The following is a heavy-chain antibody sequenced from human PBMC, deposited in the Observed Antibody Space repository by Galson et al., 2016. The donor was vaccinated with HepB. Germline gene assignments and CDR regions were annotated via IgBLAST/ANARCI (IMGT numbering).Heavy chain of an antibody. V-gene: IGHV3-23*01. CDR2: ISGSGANT. CDR3: ARYSNSWAPFDY. Sequence: SLRLSCAASGLTFSSYWMSWVRQAPGKGLEWVSGISGSGANTHYANAVKGRFTISRDNSNNTLYLQVNSLRAEDTALYFCARYSNSWAPFDYWGQGRLVTVSS. CDR1: GLTFSSYW. D-gene: IGHD6-13*01. J-gene: IGHJ4*02.